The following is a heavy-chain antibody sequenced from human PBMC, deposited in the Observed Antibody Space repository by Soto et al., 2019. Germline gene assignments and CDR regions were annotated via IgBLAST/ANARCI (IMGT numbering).Heavy chain of an antibody. Sequence: QVTLKESGPVLVKPTETLTLTCTVSGFSLSNARMGVSWIRQPPGKALEWLAHIFSNDEKSYSTSLKSRLTISKDTSKSQVVLTMTNMDPVDTATYYCARIPYSSSWFFSTGELIPDYGMDVWGQGTTVTVSS. J-gene: IGHJ6*02. V-gene: IGHV2-26*01. CDR1: GFSLSNARMG. D-gene: IGHD6-13*01. CDR3: ARIPYSSSWFFSTGELIPDYGMDV. CDR2: IFSNDEK.